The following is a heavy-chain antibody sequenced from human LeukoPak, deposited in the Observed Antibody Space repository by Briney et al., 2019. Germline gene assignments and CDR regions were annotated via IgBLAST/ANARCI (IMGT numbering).Heavy chain of an antibody. D-gene: IGHD3-10*02. V-gene: IGHV3-23*01. J-gene: IGHJ4*02. CDR2: ISGETNNT. CDR1: GLTFSNSA. CDR3: ARDLCWGCFDD. Sequence: PGGSLRLSCVASGLTFSNSAMTWVRQGPGKGLEWVSSISGETNNTYYSDSVKGRFTISRDNSRNTLYLQMNSLRVDDTAVYYCARDLCWGCFDDWGQGNLVTVSS.